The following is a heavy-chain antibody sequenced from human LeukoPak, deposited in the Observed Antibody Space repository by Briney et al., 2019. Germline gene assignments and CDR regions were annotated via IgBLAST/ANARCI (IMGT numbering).Heavy chain of an antibody. Sequence: MSSETLSLTCTVSGGSISSYYWTRIRQPAGKGLEWIGRIYPSGSTNYNPSLKSRVTMSVDTSKNQFSLKLSSVTAADTAVYYCARENSGSYREFDYWGQGTLVTVSS. V-gene: IGHV4-4*07. CDR1: GGSISSYY. CDR3: ARENSGSYREFDY. CDR2: IYPSGST. D-gene: IGHD1-26*01. J-gene: IGHJ4*02.